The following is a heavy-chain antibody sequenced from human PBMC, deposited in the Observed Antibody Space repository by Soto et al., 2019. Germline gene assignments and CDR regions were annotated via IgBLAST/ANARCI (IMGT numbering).Heavy chain of an antibody. Sequence: ESGGGVVQPGRSLRLSCAASGFTFSSYGMHWVRQAPGKGLEWVAVIWYDGSNKYYADSVKGRFTISRDNSKNTLYLQMNSLRAEDTAVYYCARELGSVYYFDYWGQGTLVTVSS. D-gene: IGHD1-20*01. CDR2: IWYDGSNK. CDR3: ARELGSVYYFDY. V-gene: IGHV3-33*01. CDR1: GFTFSSYG. J-gene: IGHJ4*02.